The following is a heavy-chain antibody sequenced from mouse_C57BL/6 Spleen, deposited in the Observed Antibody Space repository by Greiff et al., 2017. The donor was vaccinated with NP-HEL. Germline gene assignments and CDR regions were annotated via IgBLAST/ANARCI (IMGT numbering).Heavy chain of an antibody. D-gene: IGHD2-3*01. CDR2: IYPEDGET. Sequence: VQLQQSGAELVKPGASVKLSCTASGFNINDYYMHWVKQRTEQGLEWIGRIYPEDGETNYAPKFQGKATITADTSSNTAYLQLSSLTSEDTAVYYCTSSLDGYYYYAMDYWGQGTSVTVSS. J-gene: IGHJ4*01. CDR1: GFNINDYY. V-gene: IGHV14-2*01. CDR3: TSSLDGYYYYAMDY.